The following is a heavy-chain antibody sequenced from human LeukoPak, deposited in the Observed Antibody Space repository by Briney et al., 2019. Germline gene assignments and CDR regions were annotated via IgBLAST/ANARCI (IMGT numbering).Heavy chain of an antibody. Sequence: ASVEVSCKASGSTFTDYYFHWVRQAPGQGLEWMGWINPNSGGTVYAQNFQGRVTMTRDTSISIVYMELSSPRSDDTAVYYCASSGSSIQFDPWGQGTLVTVSS. V-gene: IGHV1-2*02. CDR3: ASSGSSIQFDP. CDR1: GSTFTDYY. CDR2: INPNSGGT. D-gene: IGHD1-26*01. J-gene: IGHJ5*02.